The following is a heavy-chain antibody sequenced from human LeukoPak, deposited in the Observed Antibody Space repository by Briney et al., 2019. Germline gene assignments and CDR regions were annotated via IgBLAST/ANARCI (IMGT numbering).Heavy chain of an antibody. J-gene: IGHJ4*02. CDR1: GFTFDDYA. Sequence: GGSLRLSCAASGFTFDDYAMHWVRQAPGKGLEWVSGISWESGSIGYADSVKGRFSISRDNAKNSLYLQMNSLRAEDTAMYYCARGHWGLDYWGQGTLVTVSS. D-gene: IGHD7-27*01. CDR2: ISWESGSI. CDR3: ARGHWGLDY. V-gene: IGHV3-9*01.